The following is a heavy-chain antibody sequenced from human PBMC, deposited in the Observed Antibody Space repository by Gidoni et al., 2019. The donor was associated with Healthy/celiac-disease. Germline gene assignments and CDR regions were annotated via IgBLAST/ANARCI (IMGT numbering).Heavy chain of an antibody. D-gene: IGHD6-19*01. CDR3: ARVYSSGWRNWFDP. V-gene: IGHV3-21*01. Sequence: EVQLVESGGGLVKPGGSLRLSCAASGFTFSSYSMNWVRQAPGKGLEWVSSISSSSSYIYYADSVKGRFTISRDNAKNSLYLQMNSLRAEDTAVYYCARVYSSGWRNWFDPWGQGTLVTVSS. CDR1: GFTFSSYS. J-gene: IGHJ5*02. CDR2: ISSSSSYI.